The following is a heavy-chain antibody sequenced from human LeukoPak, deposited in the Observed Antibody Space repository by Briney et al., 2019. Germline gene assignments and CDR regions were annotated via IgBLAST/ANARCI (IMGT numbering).Heavy chain of an antibody. CDR3: ARGLQETLAWLKALSAFDI. V-gene: IGHV1-18*01. CDR2: ISAYNGNT. Sequence: ASVKVSCKASGYTFTSYGISWVRQAPGQGLEWMGWISAYNGNTNYAQRLQGRVTMSTDTSTSTGYMELRSLRSDDTAVYYCARGLQETLAWLKALSAFDIWGQGTMVTVSS. CDR1: GYTFTSYG. J-gene: IGHJ3*02. D-gene: IGHD5-24*01.